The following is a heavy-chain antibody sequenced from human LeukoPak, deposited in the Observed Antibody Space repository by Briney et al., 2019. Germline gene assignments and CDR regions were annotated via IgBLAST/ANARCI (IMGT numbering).Heavy chain of an antibody. V-gene: IGHV4-38-2*02. Sequence: SETLSLTCTVSGYSISSGYYWGWIRQPPGKGLEWIGSTYQSGSTYYNPSLRSRVTISADTSKNQFSLKLTSVTAADTAVYYCARGFPGAGTEEYFDYWAREPWSPSPQ. J-gene: IGHJ4*02. D-gene: IGHD6-19*01. CDR1: GYSISSGYY. CDR3: ARGFPGAGTEEYFDY. CDR2: TYQSGST.